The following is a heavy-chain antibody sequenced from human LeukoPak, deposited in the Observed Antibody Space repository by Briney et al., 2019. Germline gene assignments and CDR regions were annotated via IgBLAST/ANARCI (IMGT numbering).Heavy chain of an antibody. V-gene: IGHV1-2*02. CDR1: GYTFTGYY. Sequence: ASVKVSCKASGYTFTGYYMYWVRQAPGQGLEGMAWINPNSGDTKYAQKLQGRVTMTRDTSISTVYMEISGLTSDDTAVYFCARARKLADDAFDVWGQGSMVTVSS. CDR3: ARARKLADDAFDV. J-gene: IGHJ3*01. CDR2: INPNSGDT.